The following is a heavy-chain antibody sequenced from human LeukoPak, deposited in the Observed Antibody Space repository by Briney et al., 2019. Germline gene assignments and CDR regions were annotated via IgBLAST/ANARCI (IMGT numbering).Heavy chain of an antibody. CDR2: IYYSGST. D-gene: IGHD1-26*01. V-gene: IGHV4-30-4*08. J-gene: IGHJ3*02. CDR3: ARIVGAGDAFDI. Sequence: SETLSLTCTVSGGSISSSSYYWRWIRQPPGKGLEWIGYIYYSGSTYYNPSLKSRVTISVDTSKNQFSLKLSSVTAADTAVYYCARIVGAGDAFDIWGQGTMVTVSS. CDR1: GGSISSSSYY.